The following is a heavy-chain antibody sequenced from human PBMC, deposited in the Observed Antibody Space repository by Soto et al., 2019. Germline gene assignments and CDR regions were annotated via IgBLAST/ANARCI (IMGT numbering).Heavy chain of an antibody. CDR2: IGGSGGFT. Sequence: GESLKISCAASGFTFSTYAMSWVRQAPGKGLEWVSAIGGSGGFTHYADSVKGRFTISRDNSKNTLFLQMNSLRAEDTALYYCAKCGEGYSISSMFDYWGQGTLVTVSS. D-gene: IGHD6-6*01. CDR3: AKCGEGYSISSMFDY. J-gene: IGHJ4*02. V-gene: IGHV3-23*01. CDR1: GFTFSTYA.